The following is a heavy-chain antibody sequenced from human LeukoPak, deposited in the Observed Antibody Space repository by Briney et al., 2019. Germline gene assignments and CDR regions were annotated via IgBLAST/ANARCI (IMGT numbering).Heavy chain of an antibody. D-gene: IGHD1-1*01. J-gene: IGHJ4*02. CDR3: ARWTTTFLDY. CDR2: SNPSGDST. CDR1: GYTFTNYY. V-gene: IGHV1-46*01. Sequence: GASVKVSCKASGYTFTNYYIHWVRQAPGHGLEWMGISNPSGDSTNYAQKFQGRVTMTRDTSTSTVYMDLSSLRSEDTAVYYCARWTTTFLDYWGQGPLVTVSS.